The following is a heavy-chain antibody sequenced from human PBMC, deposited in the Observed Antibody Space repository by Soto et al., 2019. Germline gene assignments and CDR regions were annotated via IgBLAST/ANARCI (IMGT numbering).Heavy chain of an antibody. Sequence: QVQLVQSGAEVKKPGASVKVSCKASRYTFTSYYIHWVRQAPGQGLEWMGWINPNNGYTKYTQKCQGRVTVTRDTSITTAYLELTRLQSDDTAVYYCAKAKFDFWSGYWSPSLDFWGQGTLVTVSS. J-gene: IGHJ4*02. CDR3: AKAKFDFWSGYWSPSLDF. D-gene: IGHD3-3*01. CDR1: RYTFTSYY. V-gene: IGHV1-2*02. CDR2: INPNNGYT.